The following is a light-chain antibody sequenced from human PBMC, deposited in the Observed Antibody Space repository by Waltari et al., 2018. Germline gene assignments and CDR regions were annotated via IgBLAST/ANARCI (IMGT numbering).Light chain of an antibody. Sequence: YVLTQPLSVSVALGQTARVACGGSNIETTCVHWYQQKPGQAPVLVIYKDVNRPSGIPDRFSGSNSENTTTLTISRAQVGDEGDYFCQVWDTNSLYVFGTGTKVTVL. J-gene: IGLJ1*01. CDR2: KDV. CDR1: NIETTC. V-gene: IGLV3-9*01. CDR3: QVWDTNSLYV.